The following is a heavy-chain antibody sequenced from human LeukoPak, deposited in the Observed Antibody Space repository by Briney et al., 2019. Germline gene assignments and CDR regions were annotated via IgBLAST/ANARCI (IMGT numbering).Heavy chain of an antibody. CDR3: AKNRYGANSDFDY. D-gene: IGHD4-23*01. V-gene: IGHV3-23*01. CDR2: ITTSDGIS. J-gene: IGHJ4*02. CDR1: GFTFSSYA. Sequence: GGSLRLSCAASGFTFSSYAMGWVRQAPGCGLEWVSTITTSDGISYCADSVKGRFTISRDNSKNTLYLQINSLRAEDTALYYCAKNRYGANSDFDYWGQGTLVTVSS.